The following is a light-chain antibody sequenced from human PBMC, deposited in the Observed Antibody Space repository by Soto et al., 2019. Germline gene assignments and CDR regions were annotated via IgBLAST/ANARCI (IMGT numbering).Light chain of an antibody. J-gene: IGKJ5*01. V-gene: IGKV3-20*01. CDR1: QSVSSSY. CDR3: QQYGRSPIT. Sequence: EIVLTQSPGTLYLSPGERATLSCRTSQSVSSSYLAWYQQKPGQAPRLLIYAASSRATGIPDRFSGSGSGTDFSLTISRLEPEDFAVYYFQQYGRSPITFGHGTRLEIK. CDR2: AAS.